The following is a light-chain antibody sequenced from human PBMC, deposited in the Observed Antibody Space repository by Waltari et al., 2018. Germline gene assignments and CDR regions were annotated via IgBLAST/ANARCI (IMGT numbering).Light chain of an antibody. J-gene: IGLJ3*02. CDR3: QTYDGRISAWV. CDR2: GSS. Sequence: QSVLTQPPSVSGAPGQRVPISCPGGSSNIGSPSDVQWYQQFPGTAPKLLIYGSSNRPSGVPDRVSGSKSGTSASLDISGLQAEDEADYYCQTYDGRISAWVFGGGTKLTVL. CDR1: SSNIGSPSD. V-gene: IGLV1-40*01.